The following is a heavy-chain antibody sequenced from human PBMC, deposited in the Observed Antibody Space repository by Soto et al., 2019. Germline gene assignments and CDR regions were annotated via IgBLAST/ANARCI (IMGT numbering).Heavy chain of an antibody. Sequence: SETLSLTCTVSGGSISSNYWTWIRQPPGKGLEWIGYVYNSGSTNYNPSLKSRVTISEDTPKSQFSLKVNSMTAADTAVYYCARYRREAVAGYTLDNWGQGILVTVS. CDR1: GGSISSNY. J-gene: IGHJ4*02. D-gene: IGHD6-13*01. CDR3: ARYRREAVAGYTLDN. V-gene: IGHV4-59*01. CDR2: VYNSGST.